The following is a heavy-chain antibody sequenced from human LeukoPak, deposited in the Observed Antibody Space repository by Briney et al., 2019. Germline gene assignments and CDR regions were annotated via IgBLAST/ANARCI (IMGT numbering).Heavy chain of an antibody. V-gene: IGHV4-31*03. D-gene: IGHD4-4*01. J-gene: IGHJ6*02. CDR1: GGSIRSGDYS. CDR3: ARDHTETSSLNFRNYYYYGMDI. CDR2: IYYSGRT. Sequence: TSETLSLTCTVSGGSIRSGDYSWNWIRQHPGKGLEWIGYIYYSGRTYYNPSLTSRVTMSVDTSKNQFSMKLSSVTAADTAIYYCARDHTETSSLNFRNYYYYGMDIWGQGTTVIVSS.